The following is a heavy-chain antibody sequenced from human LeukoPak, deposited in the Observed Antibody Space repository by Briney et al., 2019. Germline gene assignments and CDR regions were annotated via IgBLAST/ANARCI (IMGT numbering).Heavy chain of an antibody. D-gene: IGHD1-26*01. Sequence: SGTLSLTCTVSGGSISSGTYYWSWIRQPAGKGLEWIGRIYTSGSTNYNPSLKSRVTISVDTSKNQFSLKLSSVTAADTAVYYCARLSGSYSDFGYWGQGTLVTVSS. V-gene: IGHV4-61*02. J-gene: IGHJ4*02. CDR1: GGSISSGTYY. CDR2: IYTSGST. CDR3: ARLSGSYSDFGY.